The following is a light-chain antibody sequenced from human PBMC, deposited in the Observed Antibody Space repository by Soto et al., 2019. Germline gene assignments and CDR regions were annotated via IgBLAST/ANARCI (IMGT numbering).Light chain of an antibody. CDR3: QQFNSYPQT. CDR2: DAS. J-gene: IGKJ4*01. Sequence: AIQLTQSPSSLSASVGDRVTITCRASHGISSSLDWYQQKLGKAPSLLIYDASSLESGVPSWFSGSGSGTDFTLTISSLQPEDFATYYCQQFNSYPQTFGGGTKVVIK. V-gene: IGKV1-13*02. CDR1: HGISSS.